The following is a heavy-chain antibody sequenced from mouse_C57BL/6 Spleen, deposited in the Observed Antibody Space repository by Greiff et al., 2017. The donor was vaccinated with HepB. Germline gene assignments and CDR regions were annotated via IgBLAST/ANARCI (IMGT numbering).Heavy chain of an antibody. CDR2: IYPGDGDT. CDR3: ARSITTGRYFDY. Sequence: QVQLQQSGPELVKPGASVKISCKASGYAFSSSWMNWVKQRPGKGLEGIGRIYPGDGDTNYNGKFKGKATLNADKSSSTAYMQLSSLTSEDSAVYFCARSITTGRYFDYWGQGTTLTVSS. J-gene: IGHJ2*01. V-gene: IGHV1-82*01. CDR1: GYAFSSSW. D-gene: IGHD1-1*01.